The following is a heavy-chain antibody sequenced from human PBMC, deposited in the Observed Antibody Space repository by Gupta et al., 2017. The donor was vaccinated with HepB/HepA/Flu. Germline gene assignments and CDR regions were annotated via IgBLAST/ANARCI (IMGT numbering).Heavy chain of an antibody. V-gene: IGHV3-21*01. J-gene: IGHJ5*02. CDR1: GGIRLSTYS. CDR3: ARGGFHFTS. CDR2: ISTSGSWT. D-gene: IGHD5-12*01. Sequence: EVQLVESGGGLVKPGGSLRLSCAASGGIRLSTYSINWVRQAPGKGLEWVSSISTSGSWTYYADSVKGRFTISRDNAKDSVSLQLNSLRAEDTAVYYCARGGFHFTSWGQGTLVTVSS.